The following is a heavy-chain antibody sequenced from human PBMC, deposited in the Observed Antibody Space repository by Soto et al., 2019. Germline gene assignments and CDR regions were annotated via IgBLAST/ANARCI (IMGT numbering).Heavy chain of an antibody. CDR3: ASTVTMTPSNWFDP. V-gene: IGHV1-69*06. CDR2: IIPIFGTA. Sequence: QVQLVQSGAEVKKPGSSVKVSCKAYGGTFSSYAISWVRQAPGQGLEWMGGIIPIFGTANYAQKFQGRVTITADKSTSTAYMELSSLRSEDTAVYYCASTVTMTPSNWFDPWGQGTLVTVSS. CDR1: GGTFSSYA. D-gene: IGHD4-17*01. J-gene: IGHJ5*02.